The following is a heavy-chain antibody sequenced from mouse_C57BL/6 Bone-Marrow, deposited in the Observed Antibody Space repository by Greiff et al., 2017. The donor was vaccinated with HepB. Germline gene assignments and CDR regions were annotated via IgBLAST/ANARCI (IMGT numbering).Heavy chain of an antibody. Sequence: EVKLVESGGGLVQPGGSMKLSCVASGFTFSNYWMNWVRQSPEKGLELVAQIRLKSDNYATHYAESVKGSVTISRDDSKSSVYRQMTNLRSEYTGIYYCTYFYCSSQSSYFDYWGQGTTLTVSS. J-gene: IGHJ2*01. CDR2: IRLKSDNYAT. CDR3: TYFYCSSQSSYFDY. CDR1: GFTFSNYW. D-gene: IGHD1-1*01. V-gene: IGHV6-3*01.